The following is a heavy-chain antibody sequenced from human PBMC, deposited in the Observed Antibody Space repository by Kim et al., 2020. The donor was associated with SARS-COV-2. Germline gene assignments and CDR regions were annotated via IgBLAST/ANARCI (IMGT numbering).Heavy chain of an antibody. CDR1: GGSISSSSYY. CDR3: ARDQPLGYDILTGYYYYGMDV. J-gene: IGHJ6*02. D-gene: IGHD3-9*01. Sequence: SETLSLTCTVSGGSISSSSYYWGWIRQPPGKGLEWIGSIYYSGSTYYNPSLKGRVTISVDTSKNQFSLKLSSVTAADTAVYYCARDQPLGYDILTGYYYYGMDVWGQGTTVTVSS. CDR2: IYYSGST. V-gene: IGHV4-39*07.